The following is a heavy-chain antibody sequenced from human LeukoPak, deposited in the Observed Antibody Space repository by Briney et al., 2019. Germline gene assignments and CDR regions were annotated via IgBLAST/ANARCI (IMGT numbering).Heavy chain of an antibody. J-gene: IGHJ6*02. CDR3: AGDCSSTSCYFYYYYGMDV. CDR1: GYTFTSYG. V-gene: IGHV1-18*01. CDR2: ISAYNGNT. Sequence: ASVKVSCKASGYTFTSYGISWVRQAPGQGLEWMGWISAYNGNTNYAQKLQGRVTMTTDTPTSTAYMELRSLRSDDTAVYYCAGDCSSTSCYFYYYYGMDVWGQGTTVTVSS. D-gene: IGHD2-2*01.